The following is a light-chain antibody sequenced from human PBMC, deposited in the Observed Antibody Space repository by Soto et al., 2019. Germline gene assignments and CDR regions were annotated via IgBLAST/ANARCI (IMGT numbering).Light chain of an antibody. CDR3: CSSGGSPTYV. CDR1: GSDVGGYNY. V-gene: IGLV2-14*01. Sequence: QSVLTQPASVSGSPGQSITISWTGTGSDVGGYNYVSWYQQHPGKAPKLMIYEVSDRPSGVSNRFSGSKSGNTASLTISGLQAEDEADYYCCSSGGSPTYVFGTGTKVTVL. CDR2: EVS. J-gene: IGLJ1*01.